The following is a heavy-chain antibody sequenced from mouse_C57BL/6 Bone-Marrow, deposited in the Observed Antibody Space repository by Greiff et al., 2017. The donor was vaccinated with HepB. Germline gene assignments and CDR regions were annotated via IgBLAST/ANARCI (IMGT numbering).Heavy chain of an antibody. D-gene: IGHD2-3*01. CDR2: IDPANGNT. CDR3: ARTPIYALYAMDY. V-gene: IGHV14-3*01. J-gene: IGHJ4*01. CDR1: GFNIKNTY. Sequence: VQLQQSVAELVRPGASVKLSCTASGFNIKNTYMHWVKQRPEQGLEWIGRIDPANGNTKYAPKFQGKATITTDTTSNTDYLQLSSLTSEDTAIYYCARTPIYALYAMDYWGQGTSVTVSS.